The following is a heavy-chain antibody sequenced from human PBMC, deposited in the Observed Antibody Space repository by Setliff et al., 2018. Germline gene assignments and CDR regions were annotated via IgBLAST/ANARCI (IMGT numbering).Heavy chain of an antibody. Sequence: GGSLRLSCADPGFTFSNYNMNWVRQAQGKGLEWISYISSGGSTIFYADSVKGRFTITRDNAKNSLYLQMNSLRAEYTAVYYFARAQLYNWNLRPMGAFDIWGQGTMVTVSS. CDR2: ISSGGSTI. V-gene: IGHV3-48*04. CDR3: ARAQLYNWNLRPMGAFDI. CDR1: GFTFSNYN. J-gene: IGHJ3*02. D-gene: IGHD1-20*01.